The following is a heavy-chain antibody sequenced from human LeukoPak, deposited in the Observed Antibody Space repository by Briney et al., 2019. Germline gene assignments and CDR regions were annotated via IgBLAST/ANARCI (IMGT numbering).Heavy chain of an antibody. CDR2: VNSDESST. D-gene: IGHD2-21*01. CDR3: ASDDSYAFDI. CDR1: GFTFSSRW. V-gene: IGHV3-74*01. Sequence: PGGSLRLSCAASGFTFSSRWMHWVRQAPGKGLVWVSHVNSDESSTNYADSVKGRFTISRDNTKNTPYLQMNSLRAEDTAVYYCASDDSYAFDIWGQGTMVTVSS. J-gene: IGHJ3*02.